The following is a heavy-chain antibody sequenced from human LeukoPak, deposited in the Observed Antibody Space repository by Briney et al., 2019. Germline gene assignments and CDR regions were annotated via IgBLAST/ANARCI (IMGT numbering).Heavy chain of an antibody. J-gene: IGHJ4*02. CDR3: ARDSVGASEDN. D-gene: IGHD1-26*01. CDR1: GFTLSSFW. CDR2: IKQDGSET. Sequence: PGGSLRLSCAASGFTLSSFWMSWVRQAPGKGLEWVANIKQDGSETYYVDSVEGRFTISRDNAKNSLYLQMNSLRAEDTAVYYCARDSVGASEDNWGQGTLVTVSS. V-gene: IGHV3-7*01.